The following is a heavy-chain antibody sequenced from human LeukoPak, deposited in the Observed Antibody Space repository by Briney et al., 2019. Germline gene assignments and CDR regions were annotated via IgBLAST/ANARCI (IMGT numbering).Heavy chain of an antibody. D-gene: IGHD6-13*01. Sequence: GRSLRLSCAASGITFSNYGMHWVRQAPGKGLEWVALIWYDGSNKYYADSVKGRFTISRDNSKNTLYLQMNSLRAEDTVVYYCAKEAAGTLDPWGQGTLVTVSS. J-gene: IGHJ5*02. CDR3: AKEAAGTLDP. CDR1: GITFSNYG. CDR2: IWYDGSNK. V-gene: IGHV3-33*06.